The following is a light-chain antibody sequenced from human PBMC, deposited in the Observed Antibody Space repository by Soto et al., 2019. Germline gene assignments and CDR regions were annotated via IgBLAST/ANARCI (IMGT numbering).Light chain of an antibody. V-gene: IGKV1-33*01. CDR1: QDISHY. J-gene: IGKJ4*01. Sequence: DIQMTQSPSSLSASVGDRVTITCQASQDISHYLDWYQQKPGKSPKLLIYDASNLETGVPSRFSGTGSGTDFTFTISSLQPEDIATYYCQHYDSLVLTFGGGTKVEL. CDR2: DAS. CDR3: QHYDSLVLT.